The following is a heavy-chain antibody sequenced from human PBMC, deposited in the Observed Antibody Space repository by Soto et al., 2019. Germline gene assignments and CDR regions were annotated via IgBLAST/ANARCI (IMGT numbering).Heavy chain of an antibody. CDR2: ISGSGGST. D-gene: IGHD2-2*01. Sequence: EVQLLESGGGLVQPGGSLRLSCAASGFTFSRYAMSWVRQAPGKGLEWVSYISGSGGSTYYADSVKGRFTISRDNSKNTLYLHMNSLRAEDTAVYYCAKDHKAYIVVVPAAINYYGMDVWGQGTTVPVSS. CDR1: GFTFSRYA. CDR3: AKDHKAYIVVVPAAINYYGMDV. J-gene: IGHJ6*02. V-gene: IGHV3-23*01.